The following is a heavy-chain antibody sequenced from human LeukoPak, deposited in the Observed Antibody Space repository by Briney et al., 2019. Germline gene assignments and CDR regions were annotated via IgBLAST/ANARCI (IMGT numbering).Heavy chain of an antibody. Sequence: PSETLSLTCTVSGGSISSYYWSWIRQPPGKGLEWIGYIYYSGSTNYNPSLKSRVTISVDTSKNQFSLKLSSVTAADTAVYYCAGSSSWYGGGAFDIRGQGTMVTVSS. CDR2: IYYSGST. D-gene: IGHD6-13*01. CDR1: GGSISSYY. V-gene: IGHV4-59*01. CDR3: AGSSSWYGGGAFDI. J-gene: IGHJ3*02.